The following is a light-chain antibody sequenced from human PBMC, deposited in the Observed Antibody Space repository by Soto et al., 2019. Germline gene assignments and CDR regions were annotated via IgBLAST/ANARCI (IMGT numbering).Light chain of an antibody. Sequence: DIQMTQSPSSLFANVGDRVTITCRASQGISTYLHWYQQSPGKAPSLLIYGASNLHRGVPSRFSGRGSGTDFTLTISSLQPEDVATYYCQHTRTTPRTFGQGTKVEIK. J-gene: IGKJ1*01. CDR3: QHTRTTPRT. CDR2: GAS. CDR1: QGISTY. V-gene: IGKV1-39*01.